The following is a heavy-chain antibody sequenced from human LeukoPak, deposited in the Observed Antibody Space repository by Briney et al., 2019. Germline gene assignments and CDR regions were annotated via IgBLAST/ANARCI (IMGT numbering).Heavy chain of an antibody. D-gene: IGHD2-2*02. CDR3: ARDGAYCSSTSCYTVDAFDI. CDR1: GYTFTSYY. CDR2: INPSGGST. J-gene: IGHJ3*02. V-gene: IGHV1-46*03. Sequence: GASVKVSCKXSGYTFTSYYMHWVRQAPRQGLEWMGIINPSGGSTSYAQKFQGRVTMTRDTSTSTVYMELSSLRSEDTAVYYCARDGAYCSSTSCYTVDAFDIWGQGTMVTVSS.